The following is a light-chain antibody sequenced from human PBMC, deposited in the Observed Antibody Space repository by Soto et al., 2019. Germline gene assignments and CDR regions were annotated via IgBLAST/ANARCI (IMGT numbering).Light chain of an antibody. CDR3: QQSYSTPRT. Sequence: DIQMTQSPASLSASIGDRVTITCRAGQSISNNLNWYQQKPGKAPKLLIYAASGLQSGVPSRFSGSGSGTEFTPTISSLQPEDVATYYCQQSYSTPRTFGQGTKLEIK. V-gene: IGKV1-39*01. CDR1: QSISNN. CDR2: AAS. J-gene: IGKJ2*01.